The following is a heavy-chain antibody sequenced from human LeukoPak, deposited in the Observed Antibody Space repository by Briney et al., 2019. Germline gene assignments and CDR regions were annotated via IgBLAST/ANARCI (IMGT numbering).Heavy chain of an antibody. D-gene: IGHD5-24*01. CDR2: ISTSGSTI. J-gene: IGHJ4*02. CDR1: GLTFSDYY. V-gene: IGHV3-11*01. CDR3: ARDGDGYNYKLDY. Sequence: PGGSLRLSCAASGLTFSDYYMSWIRQAPGKGLEWISYISTSGSTIFYADSVKGRFTISRDNAKNSLYPQMNSLRAEDTAVYYCARDGDGYNYKLDYWGQGTLVTVSS.